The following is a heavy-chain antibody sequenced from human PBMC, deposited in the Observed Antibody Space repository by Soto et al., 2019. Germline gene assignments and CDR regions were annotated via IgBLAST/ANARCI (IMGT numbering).Heavy chain of an antibody. J-gene: IGHJ4*02. CDR3: AKDRSAWGYCSGGSCYSGYFDY. CDR1: GFTFSSYG. Sequence: AGGSLRLSCAASGFTFSSYGMHWVRQAPGKGLEWVAVISYDGSNKYYADSVKGRFTISRDNSKNTLYLQMNSLRAEDTAVYYCAKDRSAWGYCSGGSCYSGYFDYWGQGTLVTVSS. D-gene: IGHD2-15*01. CDR2: ISYDGSNK. V-gene: IGHV3-30*18.